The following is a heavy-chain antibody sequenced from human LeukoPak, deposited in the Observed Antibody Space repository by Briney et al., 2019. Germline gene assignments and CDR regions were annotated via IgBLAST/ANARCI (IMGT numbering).Heavy chain of an antibody. Sequence: GGSLRLPCAASGFTFSRYWMSWVRQAPGKGLEWVANIKQDGSEKYYVDSVKGRFTISRDNAKNSLYLQMNSLRAEDTAVYYCARVSHYGSGWFDPWGQGTLVTVSS. CDR3: ARVSHYGSGWFDP. CDR1: GFTFSRYW. CDR2: IKQDGSEK. D-gene: IGHD3-10*01. V-gene: IGHV3-7*01. J-gene: IGHJ5*02.